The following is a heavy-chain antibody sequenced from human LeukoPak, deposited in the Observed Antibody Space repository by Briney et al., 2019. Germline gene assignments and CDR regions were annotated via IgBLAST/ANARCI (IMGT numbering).Heavy chain of an antibody. J-gene: IGHJ5*02. CDR3: ARDGVLYGDYNNWFDP. V-gene: IGHV1-69*04. D-gene: IGHD4-17*01. Sequence: SVKVSCKASGGTFSSYAISWVRQAPGQGLEWMGRIIPILGIAHYAQKFQGRVTITADKFTSTAYMELSSLRSEDTAVYYRARDGVLYGDYNNWFDPWGQGTLVTVSS. CDR2: IIPILGIA. CDR1: GGTFSSYA.